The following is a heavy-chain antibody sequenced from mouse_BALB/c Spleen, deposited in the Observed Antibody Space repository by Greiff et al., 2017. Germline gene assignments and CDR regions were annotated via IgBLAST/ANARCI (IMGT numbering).Heavy chain of an antibody. V-gene: IGHV1S81*02. CDR1: GYTFTSYW. D-gene: IGHD1-2*01. J-gene: IGHJ4*01. CDR3: ARWGTTAHYYAMDY. Sequence: QVQLQQSGAELVKPGASVKLSCKASGYTFTSYWMHWVKQRPGQGLAWIGEINPSNGRTNYNEKFKSKATLTVDKSSSTAYMQLSSLTSEDSAVYYCARWGTTAHYYAMDYWGQGTSVTVSS. CDR2: INPSNGRT.